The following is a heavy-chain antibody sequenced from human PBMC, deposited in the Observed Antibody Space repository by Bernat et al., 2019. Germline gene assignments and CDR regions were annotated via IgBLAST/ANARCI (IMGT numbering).Heavy chain of an antibody. D-gene: IGHD1-26*01. Sequence: EVQLLESGGGLVQPGGSLGLSCAASGFTFSSSAMSWVRQTPGKGLEWVSAIGGSGDGTYYADSVKGRFTISRDNSKNTLYLQMNSLRAEDTAVYYCAKVGATAEYYYYYGMDVWGQGTTVTVSS. CDR3: AKVGATAEYYYYYGMDV. V-gene: IGHV3-23*01. CDR2: IGGSGDGT. J-gene: IGHJ6*02. CDR1: GFTFSSSA.